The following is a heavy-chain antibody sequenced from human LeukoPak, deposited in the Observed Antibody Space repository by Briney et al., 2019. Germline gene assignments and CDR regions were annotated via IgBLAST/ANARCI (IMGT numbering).Heavy chain of an antibody. D-gene: IGHD3-22*01. V-gene: IGHV1-2*02. CDR3: ARADYYNSSDYPSFCY. Sequence: ASVKVSCMAAGYTFPDYYSHGVRQPPGQGLEWMGWINPNSGGTNYAQKFQGRVTMTRDTSISTAYMELSRLRSDDTAVYYCARADYYNSSDYPSFCYWGPGTLVTGSS. CDR1: GYTFPDYY. CDR2: INPNSGGT. J-gene: IGHJ4*03.